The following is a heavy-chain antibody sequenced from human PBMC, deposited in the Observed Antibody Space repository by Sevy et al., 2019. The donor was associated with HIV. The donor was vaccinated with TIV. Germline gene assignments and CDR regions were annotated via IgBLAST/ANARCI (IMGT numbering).Heavy chain of an antibody. CDR1: RFTFSTYW. J-gene: IGHJ6*02. CDR2: INQDGGEK. Sequence: GGSLRLSCVVSRFTFSTYWMSWVRQAPGKGLEWVANINQDGGEKYHLDSVKGRFTISRDNAKNSLYLQMNSLRAEDSAVYFCARGSSICYGRGYYYAMDVWGQGTTVTVSS. CDR3: ARGSSICYGRGYYYAMDV. D-gene: IGHD2-15*01. V-gene: IGHV3-7*01.